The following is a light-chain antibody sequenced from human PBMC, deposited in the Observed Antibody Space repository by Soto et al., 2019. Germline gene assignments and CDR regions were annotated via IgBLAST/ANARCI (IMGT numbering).Light chain of an antibody. V-gene: IGKV3-11*01. Sequence: EFVLTQSPATLSLSPGERATLSCKTSQSVTTYLAWYQQKPGQAPRLLIYDASNRATGIPARFSGTGSGTDFTLTINNLEPEDFALYYCQVRTSWPIAFGRGTRLETK. CDR3: QVRTSWPIA. CDR1: QSVTTY. J-gene: IGKJ5*01. CDR2: DAS.